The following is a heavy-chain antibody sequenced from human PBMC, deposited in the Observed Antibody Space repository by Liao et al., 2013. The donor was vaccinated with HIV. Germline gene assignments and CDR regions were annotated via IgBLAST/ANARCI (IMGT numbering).Heavy chain of an antibody. D-gene: IGHD2/OR15-2a*01. V-gene: IGHV4-4*07. CDR3: ARGRFLISGLYSYYMDV. J-gene: IGHJ6*03. CDR2: IYSSGST. Sequence: QVQLQESGPGLVKPSETLSLTCTVSGGSVSSYYWTWIRQPAGKGLEWIGRIYSSGSTNYNPSLKSRVTMSVDTSKNQFSLKLSSMTAADTAVYYCARGRFLISGLYSYYMDVWGKGTTVTVSS. CDR1: GGSVSSYY.